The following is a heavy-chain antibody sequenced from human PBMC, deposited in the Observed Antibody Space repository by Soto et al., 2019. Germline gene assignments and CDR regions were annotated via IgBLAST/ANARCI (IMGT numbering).Heavy chain of an antibody. Sequence: EVQLVESGGGLVQPGGSLRLSCAASGFTFSIYNMNWVRQAPGKGLEWGSYISSSSSTIYYADSVKGRFTISRDNAKNSLYLQMDSLRAEDTAVYYCARERCTSTSCYADYWGQGTLVTVSS. J-gene: IGHJ4*02. CDR2: ISSSSSTI. D-gene: IGHD2-2*01. V-gene: IGHV3-48*01. CDR3: ARERCTSTSCYADY. CDR1: GFTFSIYN.